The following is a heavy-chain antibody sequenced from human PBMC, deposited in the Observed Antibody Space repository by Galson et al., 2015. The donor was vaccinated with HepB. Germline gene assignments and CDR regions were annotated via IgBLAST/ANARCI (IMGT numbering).Heavy chain of an antibody. V-gene: IGHV1-69*06. CDR2: IIPVFESA. D-gene: IGHD3-22*01. CDR1: GGTFSYSA. CDR3: ARQSSSDYYFGY. Sequence: SVKVSCKASGGTFSYSAVGWVRQAPGQGLEWMGGIIPVFESANYAQKFQGRVTITADKSTDTVYMELSRLRSEDTAIYYCARQSSSDYYFGYWVQGTLVTVSS. J-gene: IGHJ4*02.